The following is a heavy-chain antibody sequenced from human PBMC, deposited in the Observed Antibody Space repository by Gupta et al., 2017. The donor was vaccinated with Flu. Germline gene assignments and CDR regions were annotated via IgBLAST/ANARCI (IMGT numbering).Heavy chain of an antibody. CDR2: INPNMGGT. Sequence: QVPLVQSGAAVTKPGPSVQVACNASGYTFTGYFIHWVLQAPGQGLEGMEWINPNMGGTNDAQKFKGRVTMTRETSISTAYMELSRLRSDDTAVYYCAREGYYYDSTGCDSLDFWGQGTLVTVSS. CDR3: AREGYYYDSTGCDSLDF. D-gene: IGHD3-22*01. J-gene: IGHJ4*02. V-gene: IGHV1-2*02. CDR1: GYTFTGYF.